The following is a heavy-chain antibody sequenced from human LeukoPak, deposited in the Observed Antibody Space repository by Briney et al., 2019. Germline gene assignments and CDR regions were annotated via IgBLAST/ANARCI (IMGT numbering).Heavy chain of an antibody. CDR2: IYSSGST. CDR3: ARRQDDSSLGY. Sequence: GGSLRLSCAASGFSVSTNYMSWVRQAPGKGVEWVSVIYSSGSTDYADSVKGRFTISRDTSENTVYLQMNSLRADDTAVYYCARRQDDSSLGYWGQGTLVTVSS. CDR1: GFSVSTNY. D-gene: IGHD3-9*01. J-gene: IGHJ4*02. V-gene: IGHV3-53*01.